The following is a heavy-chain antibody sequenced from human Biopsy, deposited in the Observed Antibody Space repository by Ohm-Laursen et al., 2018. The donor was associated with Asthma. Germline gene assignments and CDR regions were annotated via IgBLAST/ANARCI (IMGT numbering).Heavy chain of an antibody. Sequence: GSLRLSCAASGFTVSRDHMFWVRQAPGKGLEWVSVIYSGGTSHTADSVKGRFTISRDNAKNTLYLQMNSLRVEDTAVYYCARDGVVPDALYYHYYYGLDVWGQGTTVTVSS. J-gene: IGHJ6*02. V-gene: IGHV3-53*01. CDR2: IYSGGTS. CDR1: GFTVSRDH. CDR3: ARDGVVPDALYYHYYYGLDV. D-gene: IGHD2-2*01.